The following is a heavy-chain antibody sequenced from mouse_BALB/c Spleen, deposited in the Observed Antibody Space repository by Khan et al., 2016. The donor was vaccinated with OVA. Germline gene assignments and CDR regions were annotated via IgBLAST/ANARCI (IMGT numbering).Heavy chain of an antibody. J-gene: IGHJ4*01. V-gene: IGHV9-3-1*01. CDR3: ARTTYVPYDMDF. CDR1: GYTFKNYG. D-gene: IGHD1-1*01. Sequence: LVESGPELKKPGETVKISCKASGYTFKNYGMNWVKQTPGKGLKWMGWINTYTGEPTYADDFKGRFAFSLETSASTAYLQLNNLKNEDTATYCCARTTYVPYDMDFWGQGTSVTVSS. CDR2: INTYTGEP.